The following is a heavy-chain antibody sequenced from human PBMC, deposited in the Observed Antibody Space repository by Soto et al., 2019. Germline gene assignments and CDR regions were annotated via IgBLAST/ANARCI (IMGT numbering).Heavy chain of an antibody. Sequence: ASLKVSCKVSGYTLTELSMHWVRQAPGKGLEWMGGFDPEDGETIYAQKFQGRVTMTEDTSTDTAYMELSSLRSEDTAVYYCATDKVGADYYYYGMDVWGQGTTVTVSS. V-gene: IGHV1-24*01. CDR3: ATDKVGADYYYYGMDV. D-gene: IGHD1-26*01. CDR1: GYTLTELS. J-gene: IGHJ6*02. CDR2: FDPEDGET.